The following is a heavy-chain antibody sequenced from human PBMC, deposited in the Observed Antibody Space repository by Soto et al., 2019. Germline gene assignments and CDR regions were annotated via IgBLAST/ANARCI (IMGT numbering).Heavy chain of an antibody. V-gene: IGHV1-69*06. D-gene: IGHD2-15*01. CDR2: IIPIFGTA. CDR3: AREYYSTKTSTDY. Sequence: SVKLSWKASGGTFSSYAISWVRQAPGQGLEWMGGIIPIFGTANYAQKFQGRVTITADKSTSTAYMELSSLRSEEMAVYFWAREYYSTKTSTDYCGQATRLTVAS. CDR1: GGTFSSYA. J-gene: IGHJ4*02.